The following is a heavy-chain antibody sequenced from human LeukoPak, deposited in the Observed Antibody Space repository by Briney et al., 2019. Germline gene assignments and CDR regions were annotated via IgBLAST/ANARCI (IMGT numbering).Heavy chain of an antibody. V-gene: IGHV3-30-3*01. CDR2: ISYDGSNE. Sequence: GGSLRLSCAASGFTFSNYAIHWVRQAPGKGLEWVALISYDGSNEYFADSVKGRFTISRDNSKNTLYLQMNSLRAEDTAVYYCARDVKSKYCSSASCSTDYYYYMDVWGKGTTVTVSS. CDR1: GFTFSNYA. J-gene: IGHJ6*03. D-gene: IGHD2-2*01. CDR3: ARDVKSKYCSSASCSTDYYYYMDV.